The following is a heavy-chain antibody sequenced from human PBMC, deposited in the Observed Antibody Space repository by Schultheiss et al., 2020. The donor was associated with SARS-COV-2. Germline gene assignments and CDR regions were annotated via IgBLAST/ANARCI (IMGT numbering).Heavy chain of an antibody. CDR1: GDSVSTNSGT. D-gene: IGHD6-19*01. CDR2: TYYRSKWYY. Sequence: SQTLSLTCDISGDSVSTNSGTWNWIRQSPSRGLEWLGRTYYRSKWYYDYPVSVKSRVTINPDTSKNQFSLQLNSVTPEDTAVYYCARQRGGIAVAGNWFDPWGQGTLVTVSS. V-gene: IGHV6-1*01. CDR3: ARQRGGIAVAGNWFDP. J-gene: IGHJ5*02.